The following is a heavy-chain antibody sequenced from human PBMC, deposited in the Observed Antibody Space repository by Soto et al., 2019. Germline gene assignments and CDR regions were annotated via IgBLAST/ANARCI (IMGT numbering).Heavy chain of an antibody. CDR3: ARGERRAAAGIDFIDY. D-gene: IGHD6-13*01. V-gene: IGHV4-34*01. J-gene: IGHJ4*02. CDR2: INHSGST. CDR1: GGSFSGYY. Sequence: SETLSLTCAVYGGSFSGYYWSWIRQPPGKGLEWIGEINHSGSTNYNPSLKSRVTISVDTSKNQFSLKLSSVTAADTAVYYCARGERRAAAGIDFIDYWGQGTLVTVS.